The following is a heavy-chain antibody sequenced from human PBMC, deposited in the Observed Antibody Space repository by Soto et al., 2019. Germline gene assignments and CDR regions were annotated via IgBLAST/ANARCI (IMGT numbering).Heavy chain of an antibody. CDR2: TYYRSKWYN. Sequence: KQSQTLSLTCAISGDSVSSNSAAWNWIRQSPSRGLEWLGRTYYRSKWYNDYTVSVKSRITINPDTSKNQFSPQLNSVTPEDTAVYYCARDISRDIVVVVAASWFDPWGQGTLVTVSS. V-gene: IGHV6-1*01. CDR1: GDSVSSNSAA. J-gene: IGHJ5*02. CDR3: ARDISRDIVVVVAASWFDP. D-gene: IGHD2-15*01.